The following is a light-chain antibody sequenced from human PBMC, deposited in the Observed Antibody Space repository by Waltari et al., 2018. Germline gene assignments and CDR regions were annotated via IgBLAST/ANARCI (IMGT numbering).Light chain of an antibody. J-gene: IGKJ1*01. CDR3: QHFNNWPPWA. Sequence: ELLMTQSPATLSVSPGERATLSCRASQSIGRDLAWYQQRPGQAPRLLIYSATVRATGVPARFSASGSGTEFTLTISSLQSEDVAVYYCQHFNNWPPWAFGQGTKVEIK. CDR1: QSIGRD. CDR2: SAT. V-gene: IGKV3-15*01.